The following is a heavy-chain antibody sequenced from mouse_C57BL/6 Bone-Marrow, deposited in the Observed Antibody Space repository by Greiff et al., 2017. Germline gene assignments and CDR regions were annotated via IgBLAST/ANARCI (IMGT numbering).Heavy chain of an antibody. Sequence: QVQLQQSGPELVKPGASVKISCKASGYSFTSYYIHWVKQRPGQGLEWIGWIYPGSGNTKYNEKFKGKAPLTADTSSSTAYMQLSSLTSEDSAVYYCARDYYGNYVAMDYWGQGTSVTVSS. CDR3: ARDYYGNYVAMDY. CDR1: GYSFTSYY. CDR2: IYPGSGNT. J-gene: IGHJ4*01. V-gene: IGHV1-66*01. D-gene: IGHD2-1*01.